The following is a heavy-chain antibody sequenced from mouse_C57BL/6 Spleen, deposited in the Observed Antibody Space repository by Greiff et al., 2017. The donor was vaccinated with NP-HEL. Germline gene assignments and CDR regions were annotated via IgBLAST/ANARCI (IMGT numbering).Heavy chain of an antibody. J-gene: IGHJ2*01. D-gene: IGHD4-1*01. Sequence: QVQLQQPGAELVMPGASVKLSCKASGYTFTSYWMHWVKQRPGQGLEWIGEIDPSDSYTNYNQKFKGKSTLTVDKSSSTAYMQLSSLTSEDSAVYYCARRGGTGTWSYYFDYWGQGTTLTVSS. CDR1: GYTFTSYW. V-gene: IGHV1-69*01. CDR2: IDPSDSYT. CDR3: ARRGGTGTWSYYFDY.